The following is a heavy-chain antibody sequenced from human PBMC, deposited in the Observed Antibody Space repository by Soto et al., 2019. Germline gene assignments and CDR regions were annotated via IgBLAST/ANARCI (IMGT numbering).Heavy chain of an antibody. Sequence: GSVQVSCKASGHTFTSYDVNCVRQATGHGLEWMGWINPNSGNIGYAQKFQGRVTMTRDTAIRTAYMEVSRLRSDDTAVYYCARGRASGSYYLLDYWGQGTLVTVSS. D-gene: IGHD3-10*01. V-gene: IGHV1-8*01. CDR1: GHTFTSYD. CDR3: ARGRASGSYYLLDY. CDR2: INPNSGNI. J-gene: IGHJ4*02.